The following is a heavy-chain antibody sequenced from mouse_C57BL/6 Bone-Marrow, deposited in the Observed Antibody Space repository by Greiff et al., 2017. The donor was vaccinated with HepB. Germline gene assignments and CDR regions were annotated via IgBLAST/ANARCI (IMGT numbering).Heavy chain of an antibody. J-gene: IGHJ3*01. Sequence: VKLMESGAELVRPGTSVKVSCKASGYAFTNYLIEWVKQRPGQGLEWIGVINPGSGGTNYNEKFKGKATLTADKSSSTAYMQLSSLTSEDSAVYFCARSVHRGFAYWGQGTLVTVSA. V-gene: IGHV1-54*01. CDR1: GYAFTNYL. CDR2: INPGSGGT. CDR3: ARSVHRGFAY.